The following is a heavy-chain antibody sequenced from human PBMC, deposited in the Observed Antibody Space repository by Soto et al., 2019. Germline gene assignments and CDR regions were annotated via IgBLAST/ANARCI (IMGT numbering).Heavy chain of an antibody. CDR3: PKDPPPRTTIITVSPDFDQ. V-gene: IGHV3-23*01. D-gene: IGHD3-10*01. J-gene: IGHJ4*02. CDR1: GFTFSHYA. Sequence: GGSLRLSCTASGFTFSHYAMSWVRQAPGKGLEWVSAISDSGVTTYYANSVKGRFTISRDNSKNTLYLQMNSLRAADTAFYFCPKDPPPRTTIITVSPDFDQWGQGTLVTVSS. CDR2: ISDSGVTT.